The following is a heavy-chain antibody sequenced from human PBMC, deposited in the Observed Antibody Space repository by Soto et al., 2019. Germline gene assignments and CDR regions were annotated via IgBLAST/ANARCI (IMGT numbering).Heavy chain of an antibody. CDR2: IKQDGSEK. CDR3: ATETSTWGC. J-gene: IGHJ4*02. V-gene: IGHV3-7*05. CDR1: GFALSNYW. D-gene: IGHD7-27*01. Sequence: EVQLVEAGGGLVQPGEYLRLSCVASGFALSNYWINWVRQAPGKGLEWVANIKQDGSEKNYVDSVKGRFTISRDNARNSLYLQMNSLRAEDTAAYYCATETSTWGCWGQGTLVTVSS.